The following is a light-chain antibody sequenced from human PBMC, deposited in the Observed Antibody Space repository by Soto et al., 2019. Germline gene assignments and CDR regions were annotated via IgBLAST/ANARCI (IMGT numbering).Light chain of an antibody. CDR2: AAS. J-gene: IGKJ1*01. CDR1: QSISSY. Sequence: DIPMTQSPSSLSASVGDRVTITCRASQSISSYLNWYQQKPGKAPNLLIYAASSLHNGVPSRFSGSGSGTDFTLAINSLQPEDFATYYCQQSYTTPQTFGQGTKVEIK. V-gene: IGKV1-39*01. CDR3: QQSYTTPQT.